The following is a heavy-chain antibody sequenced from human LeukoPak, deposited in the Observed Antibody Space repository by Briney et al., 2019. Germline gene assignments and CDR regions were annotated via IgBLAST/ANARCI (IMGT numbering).Heavy chain of an antibody. CDR3: AWSVVAGTLWVDY. V-gene: IGHV4-59*08. J-gene: IGHJ4*02. Sequence: SSETLSLTCTVSGGSISSYYWSWIRQPPGKGLEWIGYNNFSGNTKYNPSLKSRVTISEDTSKNQFSLKLSAVTAADTAVYYCAWSVVAGTLWVDYWGQGTLVTVSS. CDR1: GGSISSYY. D-gene: IGHD6-19*01. CDR2: NNFSGNT.